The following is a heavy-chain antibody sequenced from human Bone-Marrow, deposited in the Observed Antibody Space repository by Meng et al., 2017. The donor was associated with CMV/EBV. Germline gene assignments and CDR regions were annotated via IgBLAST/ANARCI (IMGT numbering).Heavy chain of an antibody. Sequence: ASVKVSCKASGYTFSRYGVSWVRQAPGQGLEWLGWVGGCDGDTNYALEFRGRVTMTTDTATNTAYMELRSLRSDDTAVYYCARDWECLDRSDVFDSWGQGTMVTVSS. D-gene: IGHD3-9*01. CDR2: VGGCDGDT. V-gene: IGHV1-18*01. J-gene: IGHJ3*02. CDR3: ARDWECLDRSDVFDS. CDR1: GYTFSRYG.